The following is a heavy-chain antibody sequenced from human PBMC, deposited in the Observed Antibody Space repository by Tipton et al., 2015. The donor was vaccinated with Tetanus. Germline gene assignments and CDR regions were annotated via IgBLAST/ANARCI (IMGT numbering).Heavy chain of an antibody. Sequence: TLSLTCTVSGGSLSTFYWNWIRQPAGKGLEWIGRIYSSGSTNYNPPPKSRVTMSIDTSKTQFSLELTSVTAADTAVYYCARDFRERSGTYFSYYYTMDVWGQGTTVTVSS. J-gene: IGHJ6*02. D-gene: IGHD1-26*01. CDR1: GGSLSTFY. CDR2: IYSSGST. CDR3: ARDFRERSGTYFSYYYTMDV. V-gene: IGHV4-4*07.